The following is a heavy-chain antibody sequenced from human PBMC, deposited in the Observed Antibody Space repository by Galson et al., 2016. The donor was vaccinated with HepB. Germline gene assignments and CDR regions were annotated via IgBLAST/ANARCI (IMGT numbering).Heavy chain of an antibody. J-gene: IGHJ6*02. CDR2: IHGDGKSS. V-gene: IGHV3-74*01. CDR1: GFSFSNYW. Sequence: SLRLSCAASGFSFSNYWMYWIRHAPGKGLVCVSRIHGDGKSSTYAASVRGRFTISRDNAKHTLYLQMNSLGVEDTGVYYCAAYAVAYYGMDVWGQGTTVTVSS. D-gene: IGHD2-21*01. CDR3: AAYAVAYYGMDV.